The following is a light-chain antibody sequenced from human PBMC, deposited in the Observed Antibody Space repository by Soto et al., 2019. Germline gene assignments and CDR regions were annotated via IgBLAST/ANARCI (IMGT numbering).Light chain of an antibody. V-gene: IGLV1-44*01. Sequence: QSVLTQPPSASGTPGQRVTISCSGSSSNIGGNPVVWYQQLPGTAPKLFIYGTDQRPSGVPDRFSGSKSGTAASVAISGLQSEDEADYYCAAFDDSLNGWVFGGGTKVTVL. CDR1: SSNIGGNP. CDR3: AAFDDSLNGWV. J-gene: IGLJ3*02. CDR2: GTD.